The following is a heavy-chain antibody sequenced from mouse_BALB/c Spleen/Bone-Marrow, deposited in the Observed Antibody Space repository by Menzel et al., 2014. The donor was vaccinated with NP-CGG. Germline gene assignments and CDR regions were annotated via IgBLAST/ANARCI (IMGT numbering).Heavy chain of an antibody. CDR3: ARRGISYAMDY. Sequence: VKLMESGAELAKPGASVKMSCKASGYTLTSYWVHWVKQRPGQGLEWIGYINPSTGYTEYNQKFKDKATLTADKSSSTAYMQLSSLTSEDSAVYYCARRGISYAMDYWGQGASVIVSS. CDR1: GYTLTSYW. J-gene: IGHJ4*01. V-gene: IGHV1-7*01. CDR2: INPSTGYT.